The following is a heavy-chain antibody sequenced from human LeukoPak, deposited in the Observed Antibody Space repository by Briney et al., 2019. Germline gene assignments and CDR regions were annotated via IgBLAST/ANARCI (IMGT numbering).Heavy chain of an antibody. CDR3: ARARFSTSLVQSYYYYYGMDV. Sequence: SETLSLTCTVSGGSISSYYWSWIRQPPGKGLEWIGYIYYSGSTNYNPSLKSRVTISVDTSKNQFSLKLSSVTAADTAVYYCARARFSTSLVQSYYYYYGMDVWGQGTTVTVSS. J-gene: IGHJ6*02. CDR2: IYYSGST. CDR1: GGSISSYY. V-gene: IGHV4-59*12.